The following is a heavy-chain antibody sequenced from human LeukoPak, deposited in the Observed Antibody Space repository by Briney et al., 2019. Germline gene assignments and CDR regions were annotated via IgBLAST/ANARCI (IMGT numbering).Heavy chain of an antibody. CDR3: AKDNRRHYTSGPNPDSLH. J-gene: IGHJ4*02. Sequence: RGGSLRLSCAASGFTFDDYAMHWVRQAPGKGLEWVSGISWNSGSIGYADSVKGRFTISRDNAKNSLYLQMNSLRVEDTAFYYCAKDNRRHYTSGPNPDSLHWGQGALVTVYS. CDR1: GFTFDDYA. V-gene: IGHV3-9*01. CDR2: ISWNSGSI. D-gene: IGHD6-19*01.